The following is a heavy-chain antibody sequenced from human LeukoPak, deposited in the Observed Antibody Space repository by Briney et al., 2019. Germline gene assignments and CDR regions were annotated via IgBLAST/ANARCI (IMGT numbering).Heavy chain of an antibody. V-gene: IGHV3-30*04. Sequence: GGSLRLSCAASGLTFSSYTMHWVRRAPGKGLEWVAVISFDGSNKYFADSVKGRFTISRDNSKNTLYLQMNSLRAEDTAVYYCARSGSETQNWFDPWGQGTLVTVSS. D-gene: IGHD6-25*01. CDR3: ARSGSETQNWFDP. J-gene: IGHJ5*02. CDR2: ISFDGSNK. CDR1: GLTFSSYT.